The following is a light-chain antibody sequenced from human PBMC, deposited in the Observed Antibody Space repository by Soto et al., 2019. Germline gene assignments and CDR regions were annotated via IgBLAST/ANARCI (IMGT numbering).Light chain of an antibody. CDR2: DAS. CDR3: QVYGILPWT. CDR1: QSISTF. V-gene: IGKV3-11*01. J-gene: IGKJ1*01. Sequence: EIVLTQSPATLSLSPGDRATLSCRASQSISTFLAWYQQKPGQAPRLLIYDASNRATGIPARFSGSGSGTDFTLTISGLQPEDFALYYCQVYGILPWTFGQGTKVDIK.